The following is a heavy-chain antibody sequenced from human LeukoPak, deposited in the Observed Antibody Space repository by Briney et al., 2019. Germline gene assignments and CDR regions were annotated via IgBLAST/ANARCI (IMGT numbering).Heavy chain of an antibody. D-gene: IGHD6-13*01. J-gene: IGHJ4*02. CDR3: AKSLGYSRSWFDN. CDR1: GLTFSSYA. Sequence: GGSLRLSCAASGLTFSSYAMSWVRQAPGKGLEWVSGISGNGGGTYYADSVKGRFTISRDNSKNTLYLQMNSLRVGDTAVYYCAKSLGYSRSWFDNWGQGTLVTVSS. V-gene: IGHV3-23*01. CDR2: ISGNGGGT.